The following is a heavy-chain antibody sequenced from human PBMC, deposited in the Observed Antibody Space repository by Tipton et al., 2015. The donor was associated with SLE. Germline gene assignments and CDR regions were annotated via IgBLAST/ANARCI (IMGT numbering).Heavy chain of an antibody. J-gene: IGHJ4*02. V-gene: IGHV4-39*07. CDR3: ARWLLWDSGSRSFDY. CDR2: IYYTGST. Sequence: TLSLTCTVSGGSFSSDTYLWGWIRQPPGKGLEWIGDIYYTGSTYYNPSLKSRVTISVDTSKNQFSLKLSSVTAADTAVYYCARWLLWDSGSRSFDYWGQGSLVPVSS. CDR1: GGSFSSDTYL. D-gene: IGHD3-16*01.